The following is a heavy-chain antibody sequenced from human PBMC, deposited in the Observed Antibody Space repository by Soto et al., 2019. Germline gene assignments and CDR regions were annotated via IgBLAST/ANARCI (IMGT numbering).Heavy chain of an antibody. CDR1: GYTFTSYG. J-gene: IGHJ4*02. CDR2: ISAYNGNT. D-gene: IGHD6-19*01. Sequence: ASVKVSCKASGYTFTSYGISWVRQAPGQGLEWMGWISAYNGNTNYAQKLQGRVTMTTDTSTSTAYMELRSLRSDDTAVYYCARDHENSSGWYVVDYWGQGTLVTVSS. CDR3: ARDHENSSGWYVVDY. V-gene: IGHV1-18*01.